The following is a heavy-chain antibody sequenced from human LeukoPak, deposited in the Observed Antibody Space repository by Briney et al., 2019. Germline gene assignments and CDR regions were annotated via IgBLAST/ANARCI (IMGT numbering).Heavy chain of an antibody. V-gene: IGHV4-4*07. CDR1: GGSISSYY. CDR2: IYTSGST. CDR3: ARFVVVPAAIQQNNWLDP. D-gene: IGHD2-2*01. J-gene: IGHJ5*02. Sequence: SETLSLTCTVSGGSISSYYWSWIRQPAGKGLEWIGRIYTSGSTNYNPSLKSRVTMSVDTSKNQFSLKLSSVTAADTAVYYCARFVVVPAAIQQNNWLDPWGQGTLVTVSS.